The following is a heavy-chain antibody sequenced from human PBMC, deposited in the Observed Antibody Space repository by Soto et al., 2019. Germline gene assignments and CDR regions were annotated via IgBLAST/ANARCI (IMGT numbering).Heavy chain of an antibody. D-gene: IGHD3-22*01. Sequence: QVQLVESGGGVVQPGRSLRLSCAVSGFTFSSYAMHCVRQAPGKGLEWVAVISYDGSKKYYADSVKGRFTISRDNSQNTLYLQMNSLRAEDTAVYYCATDRGYYDSSGYSDNWFDPWGEGTLVTVSS. CDR1: GFTFSSYA. CDR2: ISYDGSKK. V-gene: IGHV3-30-3*01. J-gene: IGHJ5*02. CDR3: ATDRGYYDSSGYSDNWFDP.